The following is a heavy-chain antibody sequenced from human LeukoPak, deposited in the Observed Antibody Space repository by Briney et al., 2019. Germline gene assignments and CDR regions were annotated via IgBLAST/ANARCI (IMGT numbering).Heavy chain of an antibody. J-gene: IGHJ4*02. CDR2: INHSGST. CDR3: AIAMAGYHDFWY. Sequence: SETLSLTCAVYGGSFSGYYWSWIRQPPGKGLEWLGEINHSGSTNYNPSLKSRVTISVDTSKNQFSLKLSSVTAADTAVYYCAIAMAGYHDFWYWGQGTLVTDSS. CDR1: GGSFSGYY. D-gene: IGHD3-3*01. V-gene: IGHV4-34*01.